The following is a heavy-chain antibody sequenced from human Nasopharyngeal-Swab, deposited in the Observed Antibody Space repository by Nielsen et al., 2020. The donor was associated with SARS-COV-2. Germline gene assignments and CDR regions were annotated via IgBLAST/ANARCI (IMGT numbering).Heavy chain of an antibody. CDR1: GGTLSSYA. J-gene: IGHJ4*01. CDR3: ASHHYYILTGNDH. Sequence: SSVHVSCKASGGTLSSYAISWVRQAPGQGIEWMGVIIPIFGTANYVQKFQGRVTLTADESTSTAYMELSSQSAEDTAVYYRASHHYYILTGNDHWGQGTLVTVSS. CDR2: IIPIFGTA. D-gene: IGHD3-9*01. V-gene: IGHV1-69*13.